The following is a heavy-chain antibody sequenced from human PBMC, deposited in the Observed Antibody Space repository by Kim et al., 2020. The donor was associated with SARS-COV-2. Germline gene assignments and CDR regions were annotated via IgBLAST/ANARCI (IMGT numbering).Heavy chain of an antibody. J-gene: IGHJ4*02. V-gene: IGHV4-30-2*01. CDR2: IYHSGST. Sequence: SETLSLTCAVSGGSISSGGYSWSWIRQPPGKGLEWIGYIYHSGSTYYNPSLKSRVTISVDRSKNQFSLKLSSVTAADTAVYYCARAYSSWSTYYFDYWGQGTLVTVSS. CDR3: ARAYSSWSTYYFDY. D-gene: IGHD6-13*01. CDR1: GGSISSGGYS.